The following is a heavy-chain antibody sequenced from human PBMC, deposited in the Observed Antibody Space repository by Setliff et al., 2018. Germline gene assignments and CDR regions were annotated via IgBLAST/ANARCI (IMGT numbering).Heavy chain of an antibody. CDR1: GGSINSGGYY. Sequence: SETLSLTCTVSGGSINSGGYYWSWIRQHPGKGLEWIGYIYYSGSTYYNPSLKSRVTISVDTSKNQFSLKLGSVTAADTAVYYCARSSYSGSYLNAWGQGTTVTVSS. CDR2: IYYSGST. V-gene: IGHV4-31*03. D-gene: IGHD1-26*01. J-gene: IGHJ6*02. CDR3: ARSSYSGSYLNA.